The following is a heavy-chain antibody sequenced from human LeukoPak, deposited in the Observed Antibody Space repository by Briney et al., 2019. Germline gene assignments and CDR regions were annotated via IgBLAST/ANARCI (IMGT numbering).Heavy chain of an antibody. CDR2: IIPIFGIA. V-gene: IGHV1-69*04. D-gene: IGHD2-2*02. CDR3: AREVDSVVPAVIANWFDP. J-gene: IGHJ5*02. Sequence: ASVKVSCKASGGTFSSYAISWVRQAPGQGLEWMGRIIPIFGIANYAQKFQGRVTITADKSTSTAYMELSSLRSEDTAVYYCAREVDSVVPAVIANWFDPWGQGTLVTVSS. CDR1: GGTFSSYA.